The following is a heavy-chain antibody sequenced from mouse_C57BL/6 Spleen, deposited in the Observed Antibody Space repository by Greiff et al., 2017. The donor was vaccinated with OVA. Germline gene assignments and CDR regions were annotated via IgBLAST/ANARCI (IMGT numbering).Heavy chain of an antibody. CDR1: GFTFSDYG. V-gene: IGHV5-17*01. Sequence: EVKLVESGGGLVKPGGSLKLSCAASGFTFSDYGMHWVRQAPEKGLEWVAYISSGSSTIYYADTVKGRVTISRDNAKNTLFLQMTSLRSEDTAMYYCARSYGNYGAMDYWGQGTSVTVSS. J-gene: IGHJ4*01. CDR3: ARSYGNYGAMDY. D-gene: IGHD2-1*01. CDR2: ISSGSSTI.